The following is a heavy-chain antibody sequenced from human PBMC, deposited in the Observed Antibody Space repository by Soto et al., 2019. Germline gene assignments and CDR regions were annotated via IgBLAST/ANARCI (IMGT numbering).Heavy chain of an antibody. D-gene: IGHD6-13*01. Sequence: QLQLQESGPGLVKPAETLSLTCTVSGGSISRSDYWWGWIRQPPGTGLEWIGSIYYTGSTYYNPSLKSRVIISVDTSKNQFSLRLSSVTAADTAVYYCARQIGRGSWSLDHWGQGTLVTVSS. CDR2: IYYTGST. CDR1: GGSISRSDYW. CDR3: ARQIGRGSWSLDH. V-gene: IGHV4-39*01. J-gene: IGHJ4*02.